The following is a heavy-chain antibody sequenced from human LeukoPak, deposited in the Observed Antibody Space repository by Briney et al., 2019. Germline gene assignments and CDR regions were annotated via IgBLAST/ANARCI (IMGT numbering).Heavy chain of an antibody. J-gene: IGHJ4*02. V-gene: IGHV3-15*01. Sequence: GGSLRLSCAASGFTFSNAWMSWVRQAPGKGLEWVGRIKSKTDGGTTDYAAPVKGRFTISRDDSKNTLYLQMNSLKTEDTAVYYCTTASGVLRFLEWLPYFDYWGQGTLVTVSS. CDR2: IKSKTDGGTT. D-gene: IGHD3-3*01. CDR3: TTASGVLRFLEWLPYFDY. CDR1: GFTFSNAW.